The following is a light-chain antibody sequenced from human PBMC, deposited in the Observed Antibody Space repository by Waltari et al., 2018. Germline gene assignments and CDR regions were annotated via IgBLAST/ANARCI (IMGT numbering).Light chain of an antibody. CDR3: SSYEGWRLILV. V-gene: IGLV2-23*02. CDR1: SRGIESQHL. CDR2: DIT. J-gene: IGLJ3*02. Sequence: QSILTQPASVSASLGQSLTISCTGPSRGIESQHLVSWYQQLPGKAPKLLIYDITKRPSGVSNRFSDSKSDNAASLAISGLQPEDEADYYCSSYEGWRLILVFGGGTRLTVL.